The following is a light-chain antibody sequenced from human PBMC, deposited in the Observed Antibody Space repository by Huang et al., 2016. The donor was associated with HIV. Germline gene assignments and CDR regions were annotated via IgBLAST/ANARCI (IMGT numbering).Light chain of an antibody. J-gene: IGKJ2*01. Sequence: EIVLTQSPGTLSLSPGERANLSCRASQSVGSFLAWYQQQPGQAPRLLIYDASIRATGIPARFGGSGSGTDFTLTISSLEPEDFAVYYCQQRSNWPLYTFGHGTKLEI. CDR3: QQRSNWPLYT. CDR2: DAS. CDR1: QSVGSF. V-gene: IGKV3-11*01.